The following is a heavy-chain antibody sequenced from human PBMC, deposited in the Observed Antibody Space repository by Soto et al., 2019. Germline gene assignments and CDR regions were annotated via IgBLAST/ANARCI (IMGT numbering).Heavy chain of an antibody. Sequence: RRLSCAASGFTFSDYYMSWIRQAPGKGLEWVSYISPSSSYTNYAVSVKGRFTISRDNAKNSVYLQMNSLRAEDTAVYYCARNHIAASGTSAYDIWGQGKMVTVSS. CDR2: ISPSSSYT. J-gene: IGHJ3*02. CDR3: ARNHIAASGTSAYDI. V-gene: IGHV3-11*06. D-gene: IGHD6-13*01. CDR1: GFTFSDYY.